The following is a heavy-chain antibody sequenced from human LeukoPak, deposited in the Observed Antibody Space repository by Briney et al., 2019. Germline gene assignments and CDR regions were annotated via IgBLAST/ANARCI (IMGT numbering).Heavy chain of an antibody. CDR2: INQDGSEK. CDR1: GFTFSSYW. CDR3: ARDYDILTGGFDY. V-gene: IGHV3-7*01. J-gene: IGHJ4*02. Sequence: PGGSLRLSCAASGFTFSSYWMSWVRQAPGKGLEWVANINQDGSEKYYVDSVKGRFTISRDNAKNSLYLQMNSLRAEDTAVYYCARDYDILTGGFDYWGQGTLVTVSS. D-gene: IGHD3-9*01.